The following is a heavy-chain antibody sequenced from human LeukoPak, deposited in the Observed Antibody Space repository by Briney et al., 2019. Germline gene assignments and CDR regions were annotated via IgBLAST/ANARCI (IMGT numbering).Heavy chain of an antibody. J-gene: IGHJ4*02. Sequence: GGSLRLSCAASGFTFSHYGVHWVRQAPGKGLEWVAVISYDGSNKYYADSVKGRFTISRDNSKNTVFLEMNSLRAEDTAVYYCARAATGYNYGYYYWGQGTLVTVSS. D-gene: IGHD5-18*01. CDR2: ISYDGSNK. CDR3: ARAATGYNYGYYY. CDR1: GFTFSHYG. V-gene: IGHV3-30*03.